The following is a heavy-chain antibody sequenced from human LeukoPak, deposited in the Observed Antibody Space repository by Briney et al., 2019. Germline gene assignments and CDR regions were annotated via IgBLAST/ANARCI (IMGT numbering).Heavy chain of an antibody. CDR1: GFTFSSYS. V-gene: IGHV3-21*01. J-gene: IGHJ3*02. CDR2: ISSSSSYI. CDR3: ARGLGATAFDI. D-gene: IGHD1-26*01. Sequence: AGGSLRLSCAASGFTFSSYSMNWVRQAPGKGLEWVSSISSSSSYIYYADSVKGRFTISRDNAKNSLYLQMNSLRAEDTAVYYCARGLGATAFDIWGQGTMVTVSS.